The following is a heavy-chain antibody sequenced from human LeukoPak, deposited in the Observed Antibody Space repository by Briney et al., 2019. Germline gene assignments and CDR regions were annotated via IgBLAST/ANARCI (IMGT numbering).Heavy chain of an antibody. J-gene: IGHJ4*02. D-gene: IGHD1-26*01. V-gene: IGHV3-21*01. CDR1: GFTFSSYS. CDR2: ISSSSSYI. Sequence: GGSLRLSCAVSGFTFSSYSMNWVRQAPGKGLEWVSSISSSSSYIYYADSVKGRFTISRDNAKNSLYLQMNSLRAEDTAVYYCARDSVGATTGLGYWGQGTLVTVSS. CDR3: ARDSVGATTGLGY.